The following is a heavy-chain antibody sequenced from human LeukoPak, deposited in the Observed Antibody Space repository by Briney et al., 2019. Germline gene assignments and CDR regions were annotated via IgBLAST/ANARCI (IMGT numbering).Heavy chain of an antibody. V-gene: IGHV4-61*02. Sequence: SETLSLTCTVSGGSISSGSYYRSWIRQPAGKGLEWIGRIYTSGSTNYNPSLKSRVTISVDTSENQFSLKVSTMTAADTAVYYCARLADRWLQSRHWGQGTLVTVSS. CDR1: GGSISSGSYY. D-gene: IGHD5-24*01. CDR2: IYTSGST. CDR3: ARLADRWLQSRH. J-gene: IGHJ4*02.